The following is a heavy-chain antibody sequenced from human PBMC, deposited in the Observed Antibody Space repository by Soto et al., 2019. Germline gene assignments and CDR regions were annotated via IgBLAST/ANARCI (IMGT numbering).Heavy chain of an antibody. V-gene: IGHV3-53*05. Sequence: GGSLRLSCAASGFIVSSNYMSWVRQAPGKGLQWVSVIYSGGSTYDADSVKGRFTISRDNSKNTVYLQMNSLRAEDTAVYYCARGAASGYCSSTSCYTPSYNWFDPWGQGTLVTVS. CDR2: IYSGGST. D-gene: IGHD2-2*02. CDR1: GFIVSSNY. J-gene: IGHJ5*02. CDR3: ARGAASGYCSSTSCYTPSYNWFDP.